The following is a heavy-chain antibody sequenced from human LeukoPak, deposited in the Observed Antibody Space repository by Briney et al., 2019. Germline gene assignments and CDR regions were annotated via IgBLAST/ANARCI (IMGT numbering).Heavy chain of an antibody. V-gene: IGHV3-23*01. CDR1: GFTFSSYA. D-gene: IGHD2-15*01. CDR2: ISGSGGST. Sequence: GGSLRLSCAASGFTFSSYAMSWVRQAPGKGLEWVSAISGSGGSTYYADSVKGRFPISRDNSKNTLYLQMNSLRAEDTAVYYCAKGRQSGGSCYWAHVFDYWGQGTLVTVSS. CDR3: AKGRQSGGSCYWAHVFDY. J-gene: IGHJ4*02.